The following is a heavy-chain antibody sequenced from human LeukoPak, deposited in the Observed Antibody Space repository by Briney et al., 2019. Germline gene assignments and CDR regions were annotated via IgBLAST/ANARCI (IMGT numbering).Heavy chain of an antibody. V-gene: IGHV4-34*01. Sequence: SETLSLTCAVYGGSFSGYYWSWIRQPPGKGLEWIGEINHSGSTNYNPSLKSRVTISVDTSKNQFSLKLSSVTAADTAVYYCARGDNVVVPAAANWFDPWGQGTLVTVSS. CDR1: GGSFSGYY. D-gene: IGHD2-2*01. CDR2: INHSGST. J-gene: IGHJ5*02. CDR3: ARGDNVVVPAAANWFDP.